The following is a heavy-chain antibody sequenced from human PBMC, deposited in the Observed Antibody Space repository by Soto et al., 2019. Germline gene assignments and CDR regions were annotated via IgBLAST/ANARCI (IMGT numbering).Heavy chain of an antibody. CDR2: IWYDGSNK. CDR3: ARDGLRGIAARQMVYYYYYYMDV. Sequence: SLRLSCAASGFTFSSYGMHWVRQAPGKGLEWVAVIWYDGSNKYYADSVKGRFTISRDNSKNTLYLQMNSLRAEDTAVYYCARDGLRGIAARQMVYYYYYYMDVWGKGTTVTVS. CDR1: GFTFSSYG. D-gene: IGHD6-6*01. J-gene: IGHJ6*03. V-gene: IGHV3-33*01.